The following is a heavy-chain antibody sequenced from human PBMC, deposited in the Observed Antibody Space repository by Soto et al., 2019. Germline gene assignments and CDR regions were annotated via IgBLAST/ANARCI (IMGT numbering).Heavy chain of an antibody. J-gene: IGHJ5*02. V-gene: IGHV4-59*01. CDR2: IYYSGST. CDR1: GGSISSYY. CDR3: ARAGHRTSVWFDP. Sequence: QVQLQESGPGLVKPSETLSLTCTVSGGSISSYYWSWIRQPPGKGLEWIGYIYYSGSTNYNPSLNSRVTISVDTSQNQFSLKLSSVTAADTAVYYCARAGHRTSVWFDPWGQGTLVTVSS.